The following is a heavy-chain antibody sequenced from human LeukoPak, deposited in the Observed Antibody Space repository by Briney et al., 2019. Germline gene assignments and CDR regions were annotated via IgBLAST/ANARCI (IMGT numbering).Heavy chain of an antibody. D-gene: IGHD3-3*01. CDR3: AREAITTDY. CDR1: GFTFSDHY. CDR2: ISGSGDAI. J-gene: IGHJ4*02. Sequence: GGSLRLSCAASGFTFSDHYMGWFRQAPGKGLEWVSFISGSGDAIFYADSVKGRFTISRDNAKNSLYLHMNRLRAEDTAVYYCAREAITTDYWGQGTLVTVSS. V-gene: IGHV3-11*04.